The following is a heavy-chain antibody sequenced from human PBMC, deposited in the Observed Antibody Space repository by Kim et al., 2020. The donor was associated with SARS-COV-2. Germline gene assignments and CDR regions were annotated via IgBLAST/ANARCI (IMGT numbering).Heavy chain of an antibody. J-gene: IGHJ6*02. CDR1: GFTFSDYY. Sequence: GGSLRLSCAASGFTFSDYYMSWIRQAPGKGLEWVSYISSSGSTIYYADSVKGRFTISRDNAKNSLYLQMNSLRAEDTAVYYCARENRRWLQFGMDVWGQGTTVTVSS. CDR3: ARENRRWLQFGMDV. D-gene: IGHD5-12*01. V-gene: IGHV3-11*01. CDR2: ISSSGSTI.